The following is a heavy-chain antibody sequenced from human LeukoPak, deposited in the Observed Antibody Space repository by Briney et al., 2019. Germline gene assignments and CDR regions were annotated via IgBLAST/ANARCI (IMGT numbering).Heavy chain of an antibody. D-gene: IGHD5-18*01. V-gene: IGHV1-18*01. CDR1: GYTFTSYD. CDR3: ARDYDTARTWTYDY. CDR2: ISAYNGNT. Sequence: ASVKVSCKASGYTFTSYDISWVRQAPGQGLEWMGWISAYNGNTNYAQKLQGRVTMTTDTSTSTAYMELRSLRSDDTAVYYCARDYDTARTWTYDYWGQGTLVTVSS. J-gene: IGHJ4*02.